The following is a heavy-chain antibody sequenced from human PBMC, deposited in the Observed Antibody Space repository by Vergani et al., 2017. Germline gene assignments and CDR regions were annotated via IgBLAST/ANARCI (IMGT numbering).Heavy chain of an antibody. Sequence: EVQLVQSGAEVKKPGESLRISCKGSGYSFTSYWISWVRQMPGKGLEWMGRIDPSDSYTNYSPSFQGHVTISADKSISTAYLQWSSLKASDTAMYYCALGDEPYNWNHPYYYYYGMDVWGQGTTVTVSS. J-gene: IGHJ6*02. V-gene: IGHV5-10-1*03. CDR3: ALGDEPYNWNHPYYYYYGMDV. CDR1: GYSFTSYW. D-gene: IGHD1-14*01. CDR2: IDPSDSYT.